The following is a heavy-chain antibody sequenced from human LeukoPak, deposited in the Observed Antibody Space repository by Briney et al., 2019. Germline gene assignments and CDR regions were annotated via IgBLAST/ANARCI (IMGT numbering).Heavy chain of an antibody. CDR1: GFTFSSYS. CDR2: ISSSSSYI. CDR3: ARGIPWAGXYGVY. J-gene: IGHJ4*02. Sequence: GGSLRLSCAASGFTFSSYSMNWVRQAPGKGLEWVSSISSSSSYIYYADSVKGRFTISRDNAKNSLYLQMNSLRAEDTAVYYCARGIPWAGXYGVYWGQGTXXTVSS. D-gene: IGHD4-17*01. V-gene: IGHV3-21*01.